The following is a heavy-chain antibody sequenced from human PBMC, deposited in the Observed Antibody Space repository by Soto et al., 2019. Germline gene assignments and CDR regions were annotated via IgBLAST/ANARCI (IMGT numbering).Heavy chain of an antibody. D-gene: IGHD4-17*01. J-gene: IGHJ3*02. CDR2: IVVGSGNT. CDR1: GFTFTSCA. Sequence: SVKVSCKTSGFTFTSCAVQWVRQARGQRLEWIGWIVVGSGNTNYAQKFKERVTITRDMSTSTAYMELSSLRSEDTAVYYCAVGLEVIWGQGTMVT. CDR3: AVGLEVI. V-gene: IGHV1-58*01.